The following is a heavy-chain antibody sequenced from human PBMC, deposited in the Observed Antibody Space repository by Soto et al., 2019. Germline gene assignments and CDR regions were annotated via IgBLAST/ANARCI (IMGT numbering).Heavy chain of an antibody. CDR2: IYYSGST. CDR1: GGSISSGGYY. Sequence: TLSLTCTVSGGSISSGGYYWSWIRQHPGKGLEWIGYIYYSGSTYYNPSLKSRVTISVDTSKNQFSLKLSSVTAADTAVYYCARGGKWLRNHLDYWGQGTLVTVSS. D-gene: IGHD5-12*01. J-gene: IGHJ4*02. V-gene: IGHV4-31*03. CDR3: ARGGKWLRNHLDY.